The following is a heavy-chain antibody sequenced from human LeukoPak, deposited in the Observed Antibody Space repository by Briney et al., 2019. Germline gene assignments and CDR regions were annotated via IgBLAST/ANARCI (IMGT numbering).Heavy chain of an antibody. CDR2: ISGSGGST. Sequence: PGGSLRLSCAASGFTFGSYAMSWVRQDPGKGLEWVSAISGSGGSTYYADSVKGRFTISRDNSKNTLYLQMNSLRAEDTAVYYCAKYYYDSSGYQAFDYWGQGTLVTVSS. J-gene: IGHJ4*02. D-gene: IGHD3-22*01. CDR1: GFTFGSYA. V-gene: IGHV3-23*01. CDR3: AKYYYDSSGYQAFDY.